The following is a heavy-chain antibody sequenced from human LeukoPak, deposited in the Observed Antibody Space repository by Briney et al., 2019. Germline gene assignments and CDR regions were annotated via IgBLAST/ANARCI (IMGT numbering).Heavy chain of an antibody. Sequence: GGSLRLSCAASGFTFSSYSMNWVRQAPGKGLEWVSYISSSSSTIYYADSVKGRFTISRDNAKNSLYLQMNSLRAEDTAVYYCARGGQTRDSSQGFDPWGQGTLVTVSS. CDR1: GFTFSSYS. CDR2: ISSSSSTI. V-gene: IGHV3-48*01. CDR3: ARGGQTRDSSQGFDP. J-gene: IGHJ5*02. D-gene: IGHD6-6*01.